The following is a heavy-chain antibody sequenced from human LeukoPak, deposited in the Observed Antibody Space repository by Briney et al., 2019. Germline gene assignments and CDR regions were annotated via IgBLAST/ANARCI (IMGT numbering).Heavy chain of an antibody. CDR1: GGSISSGNYY. V-gene: IGHV4-31*03. CDR3: ARVPDYSNKNWFDP. Sequence: SETLSLTCTVSGGSISSGNYYWSWIRQHPGKGLEWIGYIYYSGSTYYNPSLKSRVTISVDTSKNQFSLKLSSVTAADTAVYYCARVPDYSNKNWFDPWSQGTLVTVSS. D-gene: IGHD4-11*01. J-gene: IGHJ5*02. CDR2: IYYSGST.